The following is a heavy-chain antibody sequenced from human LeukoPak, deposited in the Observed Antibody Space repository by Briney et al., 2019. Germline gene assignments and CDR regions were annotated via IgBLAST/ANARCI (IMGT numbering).Heavy chain of an antibody. D-gene: IGHD5-12*01. CDR1: GFTFSSYA. V-gene: IGHV3-23*01. CDR3: AKDGGYDSTYALYYYYGMDV. Sequence: PGGSLRLSCAASGFTFSSYAMSWVRQAPGKGLEWVSAISGSGGSTYYADSVKGRFTISRDNSKNTLYLQMNSLRAEDTAVYYCAKDGGYDSTYALYYYYGMDVWGQGTTVTVSS. J-gene: IGHJ6*02. CDR2: ISGSGGST.